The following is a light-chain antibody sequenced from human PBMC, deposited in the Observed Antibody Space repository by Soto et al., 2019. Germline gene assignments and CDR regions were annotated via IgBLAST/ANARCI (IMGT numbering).Light chain of an antibody. J-gene: IGKJ5*01. CDR3: QRCDRSAIT. CDR2: GAY. V-gene: IGKV3-20*01. CDR1: QTISINY. Sequence: EIVLTQSPATLSLSPGESATLSCRPSQTISINYLAWYQQKAGQATRLIIFGAYRRATGIADSFSGGGSGTDFTLIISRLQAEGLAVYYCQRCDRSAITVGQGTRLEIK.